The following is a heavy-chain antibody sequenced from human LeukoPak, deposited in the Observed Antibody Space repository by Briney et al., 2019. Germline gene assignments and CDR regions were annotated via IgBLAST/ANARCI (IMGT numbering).Heavy chain of an antibody. CDR2: INHSGSP. J-gene: IGHJ4*02. CDR3: GSRRTAMFGVIKGPIDY. Sequence: SETLSLTCAVHGGSFSGYYWSWIRQPPGKGLEWIGEINHSGSPNNNPSLKSRVSISFDTSKNQFSLKLTSVTAADTAVYYCGSRRTAMFGVIKGPIDYWGQGTLVTVSS. V-gene: IGHV4-34*01. D-gene: IGHD3-3*01. CDR1: GGSFSGYY.